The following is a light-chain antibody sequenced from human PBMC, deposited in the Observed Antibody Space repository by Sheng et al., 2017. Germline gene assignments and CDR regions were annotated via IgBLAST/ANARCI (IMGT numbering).Light chain of an antibody. Sequence: QSVLTQPPSASATPGQTLTISCSGSRSNIENHYVDWYQQFPGTAPKLLIYKNTQRPSGVPDRFSGSKSGTSASLAISGLRSEDEASYYCAAWDDAVSGPVFGGGTQLTVL. CDR1: RSNIENHY. CDR3: AAWDDAVSGPV. J-gene: IGLJ2*01. CDR2: KNT. V-gene: IGLV1-47*01.